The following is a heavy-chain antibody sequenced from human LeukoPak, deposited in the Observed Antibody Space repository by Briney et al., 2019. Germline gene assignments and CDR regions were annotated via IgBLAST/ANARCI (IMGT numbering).Heavy chain of an antibody. Sequence: PSETLSLTCTVSGGSFSDYYWNWVRQPAGKGLEWIGHVYSSGNTDYNPSLKSRVTISVDKSKNQFSLKLSSVTAADTALYYCARGDSKSWYPLMKWGQGILVTVSS. V-gene: IGHV4-4*07. CDR3: ARGDSKSWYPLMK. CDR1: GGSFSDYY. D-gene: IGHD6-13*01. J-gene: IGHJ4*02. CDR2: VYSSGNT.